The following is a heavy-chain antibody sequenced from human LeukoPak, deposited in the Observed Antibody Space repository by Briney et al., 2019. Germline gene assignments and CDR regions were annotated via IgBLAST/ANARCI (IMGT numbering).Heavy chain of an antibody. CDR3: ARGVLDDY. J-gene: IGHJ4*02. Sequence: PSETLSLTCAVYGGSFSGYYWSWIRQPPGKGLEWIGEISHSGSTNYNPSLKSRVTISVDTSKNQFSLKLSSVTAADTAVYYCARGVLDDYWGQGTLVTVSS. D-gene: IGHD3-16*01. CDR2: ISHSGST. V-gene: IGHV4-34*01. CDR1: GGSFSGYY.